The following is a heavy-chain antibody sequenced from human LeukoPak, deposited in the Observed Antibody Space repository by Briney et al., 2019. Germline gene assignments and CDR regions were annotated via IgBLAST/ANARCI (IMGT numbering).Heavy chain of an antibody. D-gene: IGHD1-26*01. CDR2: ISGSGGST. Sequence: GGSLRLSCAASGFTFSNYVMSWVRQAPGKGLEWVSSISGSGGSTYYADSVKGCFTISRDNSKNTLYLQMNSLRVEDTAVYYCAEEVGNTYPTFDYWGQGTLVTVSS. V-gene: IGHV3-23*01. CDR3: AEEVGNTYPTFDY. J-gene: IGHJ4*02. CDR1: GFTFSNYV.